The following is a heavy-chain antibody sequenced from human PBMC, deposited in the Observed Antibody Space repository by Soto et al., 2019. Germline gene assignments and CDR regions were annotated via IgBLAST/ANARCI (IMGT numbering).Heavy chain of an antibody. CDR3: ARGIATGQLDP. CDR1: EYTFTRYT. Sequence: AASVKVSCKASEYTFTRYTMNWVRQAPGQRLEWMGWINPDNGNTKSSQKFQDRVIITRDTSASTAYMDLSSLRSEDTAVYYCARGIATGQLDPWGQGTLVTVSS. V-gene: IGHV1-3*01. D-gene: IGHD2-15*01. J-gene: IGHJ5*02. CDR2: INPDNGNT.